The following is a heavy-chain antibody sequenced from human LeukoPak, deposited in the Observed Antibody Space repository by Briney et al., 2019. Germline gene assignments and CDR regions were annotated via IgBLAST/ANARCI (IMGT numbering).Heavy chain of an antibody. Sequence: GGSLRLSCAASGFTFSSYWMSWVRQAPGKGLEWVANIKRDGSEKYYVDSVKGRFTISRDNAKNSLYLQMNSLRAEDTAVYYCARCKRSVAAGTEFDPWGQGTLVTVSS. J-gene: IGHJ5*02. CDR1: GFTFSSYW. V-gene: IGHV3-7*01. D-gene: IGHD6-13*01. CDR3: ARCKRSVAAGTEFDP. CDR2: IKRDGSEK.